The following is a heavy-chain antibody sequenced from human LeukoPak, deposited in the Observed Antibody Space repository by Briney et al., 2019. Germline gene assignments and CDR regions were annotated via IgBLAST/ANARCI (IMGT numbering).Heavy chain of an antibody. CDR2: IYYSGST. V-gene: IGHV4-59*01. Sequence: SETLSLTCTVSGGSISSYYWSWIRQPPGKGLEWIGYIYYSGSTNYKPSLKSRVTISVDTSKNQFSLKLSSVTAADTAVYYCASAPAIAAAGTGDWFDPWGQGTLVTVSS. D-gene: IGHD6-13*01. CDR3: ASAPAIAAAGTGDWFDP. J-gene: IGHJ5*02. CDR1: GGSISSYY.